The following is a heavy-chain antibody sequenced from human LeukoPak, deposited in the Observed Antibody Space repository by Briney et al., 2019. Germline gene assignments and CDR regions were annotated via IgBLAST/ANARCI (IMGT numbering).Heavy chain of an antibody. V-gene: IGHV3-21*01. J-gene: IGHJ3*02. CDR1: GFTFSSYS. CDR3: AAQKTDAFDI. Sequence: GGSLRLSCAASGFTFSSYSMNWVRQAPGKGLEWVSSISSSSSYIYYADSVKGRFTISRDNAKNSLYLQMNSLRAEDTAVYYCAAQKTDAFDIWGQGTMVTVFS. CDR2: ISSSSSYI.